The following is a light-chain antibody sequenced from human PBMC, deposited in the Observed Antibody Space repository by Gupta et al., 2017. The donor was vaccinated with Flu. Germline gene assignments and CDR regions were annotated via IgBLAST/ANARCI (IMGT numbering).Light chain of an antibody. CDR1: QYIGWY. CDR2: GAS. CDR3: QQSDSTPPYT. J-gene: IGKJ2*01. V-gene: IGKV1-39*01. Sequence: DIQMTQSPSSLSASVGDRVTITCRASQYIGWYLNWYQQKPGRAPKLLIYGASSLQRGVPLRFSGSGSGTDFTLTISSRQPEDFAAYYCQQSDSTPPYTFGQGTKLDIK.